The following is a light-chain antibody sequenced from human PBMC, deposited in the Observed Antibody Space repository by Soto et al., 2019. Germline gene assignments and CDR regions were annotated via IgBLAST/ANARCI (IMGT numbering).Light chain of an antibody. CDR1: SSDVGAYNY. Sequence: QSALTQPASVSGSPGQSITISCTGTSSDVGAYNYVSWYQQHPGKAPKLMISEVSNRPSGVSNRFSGSKSGNTASLTISGLQAEDEADYYCSSYTSSFSVVFGGGTKVTVL. CDR2: EVS. V-gene: IGLV2-14*01. J-gene: IGLJ2*01. CDR3: SSYTSSFSVV.